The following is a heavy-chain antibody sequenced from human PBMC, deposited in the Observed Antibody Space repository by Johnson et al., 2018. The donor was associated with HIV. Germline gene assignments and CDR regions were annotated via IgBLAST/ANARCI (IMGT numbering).Heavy chain of an antibody. CDR1: AFTFSSYA. CDR3: ARVRGGTGHGAFDM. V-gene: IGHV3-30*04. CDR2: ISYDASNK. Sequence: QVQLVESGGGVVQPGRSLRLSCAASAFTFSSYAMHWVRQAPGKGLEWVAVISYDASNKYYADSVKGRFTISRDNSKNTLYLQMNSLRTEDTAVYYCARVRGGTGHGAFDMWGQGTMVTVSS. J-gene: IGHJ3*02.